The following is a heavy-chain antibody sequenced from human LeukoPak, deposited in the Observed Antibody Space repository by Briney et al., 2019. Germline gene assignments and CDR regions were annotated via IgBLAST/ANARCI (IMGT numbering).Heavy chain of an antibody. CDR3: ARDRQAWGWFDP. V-gene: IGHV3-21*01. D-gene: IGHD7-27*01. CDR1: GFIFSDYT. J-gene: IGHJ5*02. Sequence: GGSLRLSCAVSGFIFSDYTMAWVRQAPGKGLEWVSSISGRSSSIKYAESLRGRITISRDNTKNSLYLQMNTLRDEDTALYYCARDRQAWGWFDPWGQGTLVTVSS. CDR2: ISGRSSSI.